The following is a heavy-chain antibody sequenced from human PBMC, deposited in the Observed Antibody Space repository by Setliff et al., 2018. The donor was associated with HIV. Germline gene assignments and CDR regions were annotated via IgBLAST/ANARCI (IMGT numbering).Heavy chain of an antibody. CDR3: ARSDSAWPYYQYFYMDV. CDR1: GSTFTSYA. J-gene: IGHJ6*03. CDR2: TIPMFGKV. V-gene: IGHV1-69*13. Sequence: SVKVSCKASGSTFTSYAINWVRLAPGEGLEWMGGTIPMFGKVEYAQKFQGRVTITADESTSTVYMEMTSLRADDTAVYFCARSDSAWPYYQYFYMDVWGKGTTVTVSS. D-gene: IGHD6-19*01.